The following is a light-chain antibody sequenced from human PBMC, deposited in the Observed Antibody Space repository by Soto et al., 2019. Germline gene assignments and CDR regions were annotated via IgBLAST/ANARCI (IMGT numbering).Light chain of an antibody. Sequence: QSVLTQPASVSGSPGQSIIISCTGTSSDVGSYSYVSWNQQHPGDAPKLMIFHVTSRPSGVSDRFSGSKSGNTASLTISGLQAEDEADYYCSSYTSSTAYIFGTGTKLTVL. CDR2: HVT. CDR1: SSDVGSYSY. CDR3: SSYTSSTAYI. V-gene: IGLV2-14*03. J-gene: IGLJ1*01.